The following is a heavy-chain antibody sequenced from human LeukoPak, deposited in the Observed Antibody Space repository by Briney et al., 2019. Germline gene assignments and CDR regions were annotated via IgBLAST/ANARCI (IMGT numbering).Heavy chain of an antibody. V-gene: IGHV1-2*02. CDR2: INPNSGGT. D-gene: IGHD4-23*01. Sequence: ASVKVSCKASGYTFTGYYMHWVRQAPGQGLEWMGWINPNSGGTNYAQKFQGRATMTRDTSISTAYMELSRLRSDDTAVYYCARELPNDYGGFDPWGQGTLVTVSS. CDR1: GYTFTGYY. CDR3: ARELPNDYGGFDP. J-gene: IGHJ5*02.